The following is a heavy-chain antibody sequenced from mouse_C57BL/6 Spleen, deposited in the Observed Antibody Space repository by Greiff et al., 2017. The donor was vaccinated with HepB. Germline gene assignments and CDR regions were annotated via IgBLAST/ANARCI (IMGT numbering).Heavy chain of an antibody. CDR1: GYTFTSYW. CDR2: IHPNSGSN. CDR3: ARNWDRHFDV. D-gene: IGHD4-1*01. J-gene: IGHJ1*03. Sequence: QVQLQQPGAELVKPGASVKLSCKASGYTFTSYWMHWVKQRPGQGLEWIGMIHPNSGSNNYNEKFKSKATLTVDKSSSTAYMQLSSLTSEDSAVYYCARNWDRHFDVWGTGTTVTVSS. V-gene: IGHV1-64*01.